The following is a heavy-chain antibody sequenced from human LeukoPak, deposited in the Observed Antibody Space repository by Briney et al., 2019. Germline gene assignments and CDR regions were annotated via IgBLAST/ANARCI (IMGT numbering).Heavy chain of an antibody. J-gene: IGHJ4*02. Sequence: GGSLRLSCAASGFTFSSYNMNWVRQAPGKGLEWVSFIDVGSTTIYYSDSVKGRFTISRDNANKSLYLQMNSLRAEDTAVYYCARDYGDYFGNWGQGTLVTVSS. D-gene: IGHD4-17*01. CDR1: GFTFSSYN. CDR2: IDVGSTTI. V-gene: IGHV3-48*01. CDR3: ARDYGDYFGN.